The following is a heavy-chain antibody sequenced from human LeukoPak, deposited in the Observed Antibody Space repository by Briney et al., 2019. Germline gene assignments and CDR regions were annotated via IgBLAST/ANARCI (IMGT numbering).Heavy chain of an antibody. J-gene: IGHJ4*02. CDR2: MYYSGST. Sequence: PSETLSLTCAVSGGSISSGDYYWSWIRQPPGKGLEWIGYMYYSGSTYYNPSLKSRVTISVDTSKNQFSLNLSSVTAEDTAVYYCARGAYSFVGYFDYWGQGTLVTVSS. CDR3: ARGAYSFVGYFDY. V-gene: IGHV4-30-4*01. D-gene: IGHD5-18*01. CDR1: GGSISSGDYY.